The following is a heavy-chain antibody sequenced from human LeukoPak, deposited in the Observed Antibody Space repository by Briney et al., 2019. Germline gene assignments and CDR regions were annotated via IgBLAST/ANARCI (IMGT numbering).Heavy chain of an antibody. CDR3: AKRYCTGGSCCPDY. J-gene: IGHJ4*02. V-gene: IGHV3-23*01. Sequence: GGSLRLSCAASGFTFSSYAMSWVRQAPGKGLEWVSAISDDGGATYHADSVKGRFTISRDNSKSTLYLQMNSLRAEDTAVYYCAKRYCTGGSCCPDYWGQGTLVTVSS. CDR2: ISDDGGAT. D-gene: IGHD2-15*01. CDR1: GFTFSSYA.